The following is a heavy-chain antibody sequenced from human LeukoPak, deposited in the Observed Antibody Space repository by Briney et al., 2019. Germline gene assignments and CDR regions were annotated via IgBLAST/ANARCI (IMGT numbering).Heavy chain of an antibody. D-gene: IGHD3-10*01. V-gene: IGHV5-51*01. CDR3: ARSIYGSPYYYYGMDV. Sequence: GESLKISCKASGYRFSNSWIGWVRQMPGKGLEWMGIIYPGDSNTKYSPSFQGQVSISADKSSNTAYLQWSGLEASDTAMYYCARSIYGSPYYYYGMDVWGQGTMVTVSS. CDR1: GYRFSNSW. J-gene: IGHJ6*02. CDR2: IYPGDSNT.